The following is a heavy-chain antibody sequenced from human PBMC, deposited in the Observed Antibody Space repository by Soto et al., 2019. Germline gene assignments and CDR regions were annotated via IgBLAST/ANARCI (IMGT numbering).Heavy chain of an antibody. CDR2: IIPILGIA. D-gene: IGHD4-17*01. V-gene: IGHV1-69*02. J-gene: IGHJ3*02. CDR3: ARTTLRTGAFDI. CDR1: GGTFSSYT. Sequence: GDSVKVSCRASGGTFSSYTISWVRQAPGQGLEWMGRIIPILGIANYAQKFQGRVTITADKSTSTAYMELSSLRSEDTAVYYCARTTLRTGAFDIWGQGTMVTVSS.